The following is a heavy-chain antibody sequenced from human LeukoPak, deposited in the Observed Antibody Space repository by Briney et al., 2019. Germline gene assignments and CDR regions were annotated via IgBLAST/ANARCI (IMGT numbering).Heavy chain of an antibody. J-gene: IGHJ4*02. Sequence: SETLSLTCTVSGGSISSGGYYWSWIRQHPGKGLEWIGYIYYSGSTYYNPSLKSRVTISVDTSKNQFSLKLSSVTAADTAVYYCAGDLYFSPDYWGQGTLVTVSS. CDR2: IYYSGST. D-gene: IGHD3-3*01. V-gene: IGHV4-31*03. CDR1: GGSISSGGYY. CDR3: AGDLYFSPDY.